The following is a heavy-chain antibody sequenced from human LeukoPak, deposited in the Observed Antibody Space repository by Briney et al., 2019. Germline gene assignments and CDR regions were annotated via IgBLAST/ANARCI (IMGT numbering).Heavy chain of an antibody. D-gene: IGHD5-18*01. CDR2: INSDGSST. CDR3: ARVGYSHGSYYFDY. CDR1: GFTFSIYW. V-gene: IGHV3-74*01. J-gene: IGHJ4*02. Sequence: PGGSLRLSCAASGFTFSIYWMHWVRQAPGKGLVWVSRINSDGSSTTYADSVKGRFTISRDTARNTLYLQMNSLRAEDTAVYYCARVGYSHGSYYFDYWGQGTLVTVSS.